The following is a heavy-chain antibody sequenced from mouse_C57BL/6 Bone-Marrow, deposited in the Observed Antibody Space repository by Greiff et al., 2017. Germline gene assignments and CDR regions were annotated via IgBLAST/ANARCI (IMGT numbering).Heavy chain of an antibody. CDR1: GYTFTDYY. CDR3: ARSYYGSSYFAY. CDR2: INPNNGGT. J-gene: IGHJ3*01. V-gene: IGHV1-26*01. Sequence: VQLQQSGPELVKPGASVKISCKASGYTFTDYYMNWVKQSHGKSLEWIGDINPNNGGTCYNQKFKGKATLTVDKSSSTAYMELRSLTSEDSAVYYCARSYYGSSYFAYWGQGTLVTVSA. D-gene: IGHD1-1*01.